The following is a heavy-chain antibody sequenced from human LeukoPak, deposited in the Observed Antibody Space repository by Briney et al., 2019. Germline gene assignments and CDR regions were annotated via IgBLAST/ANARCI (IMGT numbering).Heavy chain of an antibody. CDR3: ARGMGATGHYYYGMDV. CDR2: ISYDGSNK. Sequence: GGSLRLSCAASGFTFSSYAMHWVRQAPGKGLEWVAVISYDGSNKYYADSVKGRFTISRDNSKNTLYLQMNSLRAEDTAVYYCARGMGATGHYYYGMDVWGQGTTVTVSS. CDR1: GFTFSSYA. J-gene: IGHJ6*02. V-gene: IGHV3-30-3*01. D-gene: IGHD1-26*01.